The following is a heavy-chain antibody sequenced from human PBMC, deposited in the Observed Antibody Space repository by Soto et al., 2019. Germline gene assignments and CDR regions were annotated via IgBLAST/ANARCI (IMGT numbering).Heavy chain of an antibody. V-gene: IGHV3-21*01. D-gene: IGHD3-22*01. Sequence: PGGSLRLSCAASGFTFSSYSMNWVRQAPGKGLEWVSSISRRSTFIYYADSLKGRFTVSRDDAKNSLYLQMNSLRAEDTAVYYCARDLDVTMITQGLDYWGQGTQVTVSS. CDR3: ARDLDVTMITQGLDY. CDR1: GFTFSSYS. J-gene: IGHJ4*02. CDR2: ISRRSTFI.